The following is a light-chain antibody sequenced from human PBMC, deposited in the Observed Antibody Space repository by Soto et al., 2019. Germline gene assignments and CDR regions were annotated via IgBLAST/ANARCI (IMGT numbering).Light chain of an antibody. CDR3: CSYEGAFIYV. CDR2: DVS. J-gene: IGLJ1*01. CDR1: SSDVGGYSY. Sequence: QSVLTQPRSVSGSPGHSVTISCTGTSSDVGGYSYVSWYQQHPGKAPKLLISDVSKRPSGVPDRFSGPKFGNTASLTISGLQAEDEADYYCCSYEGAFIYVFGSGTKVTVL. V-gene: IGLV2-11*01.